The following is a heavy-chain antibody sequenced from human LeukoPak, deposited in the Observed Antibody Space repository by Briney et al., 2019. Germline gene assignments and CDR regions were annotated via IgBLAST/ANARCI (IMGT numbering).Heavy chain of an antibody. CDR2: IYYSGST. CDR1: GYSISSGYY. D-gene: IGHD6-13*01. J-gene: IGHJ4*02. CDR3: ARVPRGAAAGYYFDY. V-gene: IGHV4-38-2*02. Sequence: SETLSLTCTVSGYSISSGYYWGWIRQPPGKGLEWIGSIYYSGSTYYNPSLKSRVTISVDTSKNQFSLKLSSVTAADTAVYYCARVPRGAAAGYYFDYWGQGTLVTVSS.